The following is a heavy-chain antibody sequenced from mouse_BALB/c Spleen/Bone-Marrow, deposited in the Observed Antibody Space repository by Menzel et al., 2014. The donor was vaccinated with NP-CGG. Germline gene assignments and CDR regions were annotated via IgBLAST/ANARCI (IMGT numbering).Heavy chain of an antibody. Sequence: EVQLVESGGGLVQPGGSRKLSCAASGFTFSSFGMHWVRQAPEKGLEWVAYISTGSSTIYYADTVKGRSTISRDNPENTLFLQMTSLRSEDTAMYYCARSDGAMDYWGQGTPVTVSS. CDR2: ISTGSSTI. V-gene: IGHV5-17*02. J-gene: IGHJ4*01. CDR1: GFTFSSFG. CDR3: ARSDGAMDY. D-gene: IGHD2-3*01.